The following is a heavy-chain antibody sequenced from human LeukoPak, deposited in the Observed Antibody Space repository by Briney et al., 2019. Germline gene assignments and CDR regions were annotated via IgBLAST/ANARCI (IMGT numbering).Heavy chain of an antibody. Sequence: PGGSLRLSCAPSGFTFSSYAMSWARQAPGKGLEWVSAISGSGGSTYYADSVKGRFTISRDNSKNTLYLQMNSLRAEDTAVYYCAQVALNYYGSGSYYGMDVWGQATTVTVSS. D-gene: IGHD3-10*01. J-gene: IGHJ6*02. CDR3: AQVALNYYGSGSYYGMDV. CDR2: ISGSGGST. CDR1: GFTFSSYA. V-gene: IGHV3-23*01.